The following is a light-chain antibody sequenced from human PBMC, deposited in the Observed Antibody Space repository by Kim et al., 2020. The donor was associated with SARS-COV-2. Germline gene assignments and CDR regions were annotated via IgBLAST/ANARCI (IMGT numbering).Light chain of an antibody. J-gene: IGLJ2*01. CDR1: KLGDKY. V-gene: IGLV3-1*01. CDR2: QDT. Sequence: SYELTQPPSVSVSPGQTATITCSGDKLGDKYVCWYQQKPGQSPLLVIYQDTKRPSGIPERFSGSTSGNTATLTISGTQAMDEADYYCQAWDSSTVFGVGTQLTVL. CDR3: QAWDSSTV.